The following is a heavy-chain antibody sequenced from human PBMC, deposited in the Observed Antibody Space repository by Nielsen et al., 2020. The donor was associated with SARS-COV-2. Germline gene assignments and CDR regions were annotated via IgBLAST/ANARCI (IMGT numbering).Heavy chain of an antibody. Sequence: GESLKISCAAAGFTFSDYYLSWIRQAPGKGLEWVSYISSSNNYTNYADSVKGRFTISRDNAKNSLYLQTNSLRAEDTAVYFCAGFAYYYDSSIHAFDIWGQGTMVIVSS. J-gene: IGHJ3*02. CDR3: AGFAYYYDSSIHAFDI. CDR1: GFTFSDYY. D-gene: IGHD3-22*01. V-gene: IGHV3-11*03. CDR2: ISSSNNYT.